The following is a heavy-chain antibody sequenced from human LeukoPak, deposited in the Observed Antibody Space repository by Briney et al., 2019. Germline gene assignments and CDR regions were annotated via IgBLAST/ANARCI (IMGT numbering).Heavy chain of an antibody. Sequence: PSETLSLTCTVSGGSISSYYWSWIRQPPGKGLEWIGYISYSGSTNYNPSFKSRVTISVDTSKNQFSLKLSSVTAADTAVYYCARGSSGYSYGWGQGTLVTVSS. CDR3: ARGSSGYSYG. J-gene: IGHJ4*02. V-gene: IGHV4-59*01. CDR1: GGSISSYY. CDR2: ISYSGST. D-gene: IGHD5-18*01.